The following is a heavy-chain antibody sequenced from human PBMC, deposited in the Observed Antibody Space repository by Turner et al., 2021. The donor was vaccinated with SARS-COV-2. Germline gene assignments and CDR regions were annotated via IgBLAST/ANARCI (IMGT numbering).Heavy chain of an antibody. CDR3: ARHEVNSYDASGYYTSP. Sequence: QLQLQESGLRLVKPSETLSLTCAVSGGHINNNLYSWSWIRQPPGKGLEWIGSVFHTGSTYYKSSLKRRVAISIDTSKNHFSLRLNSVTAADTAVYYCARHEVNSYDASGYYTSPWGQGILVTVSS. CDR2: VFHTGST. V-gene: IGHV4-39*01. D-gene: IGHD3-22*01. J-gene: IGHJ5*02. CDR1: GGHINNNLYS.